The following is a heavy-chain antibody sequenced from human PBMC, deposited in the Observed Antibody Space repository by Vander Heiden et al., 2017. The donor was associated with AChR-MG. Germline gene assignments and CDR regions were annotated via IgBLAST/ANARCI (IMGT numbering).Heavy chain of an antibody. D-gene: IGHD3-10*02. J-gene: IGHJ4*02. Sequence: QVQLVESGGGVVQPGRSLRLSCAASGFTFSSYGMHWVRQAPGKGLEWVAVISYDGSNKYYADSEKGRFTISRDNSKNTLYLQMNSLRAEDTAVYYCAKARYGGDTLVFDYWGQGTLVTVSS. CDR2: ISYDGSNK. CDR3: AKARYGGDTLVFDY. V-gene: IGHV3-30*18. CDR1: GFTFSSYG.